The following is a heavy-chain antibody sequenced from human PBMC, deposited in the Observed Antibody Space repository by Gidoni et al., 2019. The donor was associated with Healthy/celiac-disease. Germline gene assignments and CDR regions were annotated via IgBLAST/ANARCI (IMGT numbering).Heavy chain of an antibody. V-gene: IGHV4-34*01. CDR2: INHSGST. CDR1: GGSFSGYY. D-gene: IGHD3-16*02. CDR3: ARIGSPDYVWGSYRLDAFDI. J-gene: IGHJ3*02. Sequence: QVQLQQWGAGLLKPSEPLSLTCAVYGGSFSGYYWSWIRQPPGKGLEWIGEINHSGSTNYNPSLKSRVTISVDTSKNQFSLKLSSVTAADTAVYYCARIGSPDYVWGSYRLDAFDIWGQGTMVTVSS.